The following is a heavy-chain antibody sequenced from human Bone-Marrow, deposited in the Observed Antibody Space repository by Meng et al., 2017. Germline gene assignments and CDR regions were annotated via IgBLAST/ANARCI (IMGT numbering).Heavy chain of an antibody. J-gene: IGHJ6*02. CDR1: GGTFSSYA. CDR3: ARDRWIQLWLPQDQSDYYYGMDV. D-gene: IGHD5-18*01. V-gene: IGHV1-69*06. CDR2: IIPIFGTA. Sequence: SVKVSCKASGGTFSSYAISWVRQAPGQGLEWMGGIIPIFGTANYAQKFQGRVTITADKSTSTAYMELSSLRSEDTAVYYCARDRWIQLWLPQDQSDYYYGMDVWGQGTTVTVSS.